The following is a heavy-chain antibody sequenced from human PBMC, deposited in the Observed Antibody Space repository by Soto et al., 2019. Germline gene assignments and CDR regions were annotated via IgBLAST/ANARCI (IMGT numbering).Heavy chain of an antibody. CDR2: ISAYNGNT. J-gene: IGHJ4*02. CDR1: GYTFTSYG. CDR3: ARDSMQYSSSWQPDY. D-gene: IGHD6-13*01. Sequence: XSVKVSCKASGYTFTSYGIIWVRQAPGQGLEWMGWISAYNGNTNYAQKLQGRVTMTTDTSTSTAYMELRSLRSDDTAVYYCARDSMQYSSSWQPDYWGQGTLVTVSS. V-gene: IGHV1-18*01.